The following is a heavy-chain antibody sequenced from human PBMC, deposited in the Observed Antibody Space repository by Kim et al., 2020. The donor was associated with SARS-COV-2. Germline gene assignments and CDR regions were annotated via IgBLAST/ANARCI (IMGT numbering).Heavy chain of an antibody. Sequence: ASVKVSCKASGYTFTSYYMHWVRQAPGQGLEWMGIINPSGGSTSYAQKFQGRVTMTRDTSTSTVYMELSSLRSGDTAVYYCARGGPYGSGSYLKYFDYWGQGTLVTVSS. CDR2: INPSGGST. CDR3: ARGGPYGSGSYLKYFDY. J-gene: IGHJ4*02. D-gene: IGHD3-10*01. CDR1: GYTFTSYY. V-gene: IGHV1-46*01.